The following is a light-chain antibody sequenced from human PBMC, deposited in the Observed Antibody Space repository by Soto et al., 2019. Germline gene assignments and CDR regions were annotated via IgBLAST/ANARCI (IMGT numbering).Light chain of an antibody. Sequence: DIQMTQSPSTLSGSVGDRVTVTCRASQTISSWLAWYQQKPGKAPKLLIYKASTLKSGVPSRFSGSGSGTEFTLTISSLQPDDFATYYCQQVNSYPITFGQGTRLEIK. CDR2: KAS. CDR1: QTISSW. V-gene: IGKV1-5*03. J-gene: IGKJ5*01. CDR3: QQVNSYPIT.